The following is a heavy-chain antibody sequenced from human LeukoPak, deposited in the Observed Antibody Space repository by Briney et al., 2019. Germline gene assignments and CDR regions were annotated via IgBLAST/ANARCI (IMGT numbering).Heavy chain of an antibody. CDR1: GGSISSFS. CDR3: ARGSHGNYVS. J-gene: IGHJ5*02. V-gene: IGHV4-59*01. D-gene: IGHD4-17*01. Sequence: SETLSLTCTVSGGSISSFSWSWIRQPPGKGLEWIGYMSYSGSTNYNPSLKSRVTISVDTSKNQFSLKLSSVTAADTAVYYCARGSHGNYVSWGQGTLVTVSS. CDR2: MSYSGST.